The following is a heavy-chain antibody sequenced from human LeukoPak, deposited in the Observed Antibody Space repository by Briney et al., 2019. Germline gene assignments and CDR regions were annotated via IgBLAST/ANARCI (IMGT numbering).Heavy chain of an antibody. V-gene: IGHV3-21*01. J-gene: IGHJ4*02. CDR3: ARVAGYCSSTSNCYSDY. CDR1: GFTFNTYT. D-gene: IGHD2-2*01. CDR2: ISSSSSYI. Sequence: GGSLRLSCAASGFTFNTYTMNWVRQAPGKGLEWVSSISSSSSYIYYADSVKGRFTISRDNAKNSLYLQMNSLGAEDTAVYYCARVAGYCSSTSNCYSDYWGQGTLVTVSS.